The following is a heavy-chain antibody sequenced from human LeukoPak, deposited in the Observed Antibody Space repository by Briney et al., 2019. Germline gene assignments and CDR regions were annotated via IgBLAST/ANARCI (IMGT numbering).Heavy chain of an antibody. CDR2: IYYSGST. D-gene: IGHD3-10*01. J-gene: IGHJ4*02. Sequence: NASETLSLTCTVSGGSISSSSDYWGWIRQSPGRGLEWIGNIYYSGSTYYNPSLKSRVTIFVDTSNNQFSLKLSSVTAADTAVYYCARQRNGSGSFIYYYFDYWGQGTLVTVSS. CDR3: ARQRNGSGSFIYYYFDY. CDR1: GGSISSSSDY. V-gene: IGHV4-39*01.